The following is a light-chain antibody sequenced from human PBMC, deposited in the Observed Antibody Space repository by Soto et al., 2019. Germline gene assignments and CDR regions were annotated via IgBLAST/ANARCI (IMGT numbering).Light chain of an antibody. J-gene: IGKJ4*01. V-gene: IGKV1-5*03. CDR2: DAS. Sequence: DFQLTQSPSTLSAAVGDRVTITCRASQSSSNWLVWYQQKPGKAPKFLIYDASTLETGVPSRFSGSGYGTEFTLTIGSLQPDDFATYYCQQYNRYSVHFGGGTKVEMK. CDR1: QSSSNW. CDR3: QQYNRYSVH.